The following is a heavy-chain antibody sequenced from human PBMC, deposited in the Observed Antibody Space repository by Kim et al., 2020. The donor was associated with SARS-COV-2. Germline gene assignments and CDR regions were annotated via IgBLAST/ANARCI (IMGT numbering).Heavy chain of an antibody. CDR1: GGTFSSYA. J-gene: IGHJ3*02. V-gene: IGHV1-69*13. Sequence: SVKVSCKASGGTFSSYAISWVRQAPGQGLEWMGGIIPIFGTANYAQKFQGRVTITADESTSTAYMELSSLRSEDTAVYYCARVGGGSCYSVCGRVDAFDIWGQGTMVTVSS. D-gene: IGHD2-15*01. CDR3: ARVGGGSCYSVCGRVDAFDI. CDR2: IIPIFGTA.